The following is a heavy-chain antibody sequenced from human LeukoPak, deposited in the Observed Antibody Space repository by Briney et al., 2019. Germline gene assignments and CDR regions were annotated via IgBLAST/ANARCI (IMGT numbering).Heavy chain of an antibody. D-gene: IGHD3-22*01. CDR1: GYIFISYG. J-gene: IGHJ4*02. Sequence: ASVKVSCKASGYIFISYGISWVRQAPGQGLEWMGWISAYNGNTKYAQKLQGRVTMTTDTSTSTAYMELRSLRSDDTAVYYCARDVRGIVGMDYFDYWGQGTLVTVSS. V-gene: IGHV1-18*01. CDR2: ISAYNGNT. CDR3: ARDVRGIVGMDYFDY.